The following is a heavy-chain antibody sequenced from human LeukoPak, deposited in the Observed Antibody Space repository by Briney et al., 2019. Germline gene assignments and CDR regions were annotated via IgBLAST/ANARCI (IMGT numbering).Heavy chain of an antibody. CDR3: AKEYSYGESFIDY. J-gene: IGHJ4*02. V-gene: IGHV3-9*01. CDR1: GFIFDDYA. D-gene: IGHD5-18*01. Sequence: GRSLRLSCAASGFIFDDYAMHWVRQAPGKGLEWVSGISWNSGSIGYADSVKGRFTISRDNAKNSLYLQMNSLRAEDTALYYCAKEYSYGESFIDYWGQGTLVTVSS. CDR2: ISWNSGSI.